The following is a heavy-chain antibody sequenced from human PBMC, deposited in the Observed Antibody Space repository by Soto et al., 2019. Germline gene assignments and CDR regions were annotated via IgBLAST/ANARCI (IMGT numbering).Heavy chain of an antibody. D-gene: IGHD4-17*01. CDR3: ARVYYGDYEGNWFDP. V-gene: IGHV4-4*02. CDR2: IYHSGST. J-gene: IGHJ5*02. Sequence: QVQLQESDPGLVKPSGTLSLTCAVSSGSISSSNWWSWVRQPPGKGLEWIGEIYHSGSTNYNPSLKSRVTISVDKSKNQFSLKLSSVTAADTAVYYCARVYYGDYEGNWFDPWGQGTLVTVSS. CDR1: SGSISSSNW.